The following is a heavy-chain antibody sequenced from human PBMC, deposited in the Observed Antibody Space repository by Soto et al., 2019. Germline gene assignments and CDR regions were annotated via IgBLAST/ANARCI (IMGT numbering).Heavy chain of an antibody. CDR1: GGSISSYY. V-gene: IGHV4-59*08. Sequence: QVQLQESGPGLVKPSETLSLSCTVSGGSISSYYWSWFRQSPGKRMEWIGYVHHSWGSSYNPSLQSRGALSLDTSKSQFSLQVTSVTATDTAVYYCARQGFGPLRGLVDVWGQGTTVTVSS. CDR3: ARQGFGPLRGLVDV. J-gene: IGHJ6*02. CDR2: VHHSWGS. D-gene: IGHD3-10*01.